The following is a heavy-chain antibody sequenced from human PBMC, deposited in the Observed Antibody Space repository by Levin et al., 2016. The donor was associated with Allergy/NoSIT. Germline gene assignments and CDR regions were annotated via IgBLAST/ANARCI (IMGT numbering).Heavy chain of an antibody. V-gene: IGHV4-31*03. Sequence: LRLSCTVSGGSINSGNYYWSWIRQHPGEGLEWIGYIYYSGSTYYNPSLKSRINISLDTSKNQFSLKLSSVTAADTAVYYCASSSYTTGWFGATEAFDVWGQGTMVIVSS. J-gene: IGHJ3*01. CDR1: GGSINSGNYY. D-gene: IGHD3-10*01. CDR3: ASSSYTTGWFGATEAFDV. CDR2: IYYSGST.